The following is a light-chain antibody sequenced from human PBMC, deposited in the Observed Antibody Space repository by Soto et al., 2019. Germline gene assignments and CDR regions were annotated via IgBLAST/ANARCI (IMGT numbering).Light chain of an antibody. J-gene: IGKJ1*01. Sequence: DIQMTQSPSTLSAPVGDSITITCRASHTINTWLAWYQQKPVKAPKLLIYKASSLESGVPSRFSGSGSGTEFTLTISSLQPDDFATYYCQHYNSYSEAFGQGTKVDIK. V-gene: IGKV1-5*03. CDR1: HTINTW. CDR3: QHYNSYSEA. CDR2: KAS.